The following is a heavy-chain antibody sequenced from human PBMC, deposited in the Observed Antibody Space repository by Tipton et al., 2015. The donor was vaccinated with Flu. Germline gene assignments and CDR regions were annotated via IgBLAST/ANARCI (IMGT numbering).Heavy chain of an antibody. J-gene: IGHJ4*02. D-gene: IGHD2-2*01. CDR1: GYSISSDYY. Sequence: TLSLTCTVSGYSISSDYYWGWIRQPPGKGLEWIGNIFHTGNTYYNPSLKSRVTISVDTSKNQFSLKVRSVTAADTAVYYCARDPSLGMPDYLDSWGQGTLVTASS. CDR2: IFHTGNT. CDR3: ARDPSLGMPDYLDS. V-gene: IGHV4-38-2*02.